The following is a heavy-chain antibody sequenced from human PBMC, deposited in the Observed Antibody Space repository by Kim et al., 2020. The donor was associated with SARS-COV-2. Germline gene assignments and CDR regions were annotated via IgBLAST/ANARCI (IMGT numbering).Heavy chain of an antibody. CDR2: ISTGGTYI. D-gene: IGHD3-16*01. J-gene: IGHJ6*03. Sequence: GGSLRLSCTGSGFIFSNYNMNWVRQAPGKGLEWVSSISTGGTYIYYADSLKGRITISRDNAKRTLNLQMNSLRAEDTAVYYCARGGPMDVGGTGTTVAVS. CDR3: ARGGPMDV. CDR1: GFIFSNYN. V-gene: IGHV3-21*01.